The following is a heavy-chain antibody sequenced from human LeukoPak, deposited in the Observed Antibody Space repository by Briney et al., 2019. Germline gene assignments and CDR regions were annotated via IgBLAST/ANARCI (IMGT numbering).Heavy chain of an antibody. D-gene: IGHD1-26*01. V-gene: IGHV3-30*02. CDR1: GFTFSSYG. CDR2: IRYDGSNK. J-gene: IGHJ6*03. CDR3: AKTRPGRYYMDV. Sequence: GGSLRLSCAASGFTFSSYGMHWVRQAPGKGLEGVAFIRYDGSNKYYADSVKGRFTISRDNSKNTLYLQMNSLRAEDTAVYYCAKTRPGRYYMDVWGKGTTVTIS.